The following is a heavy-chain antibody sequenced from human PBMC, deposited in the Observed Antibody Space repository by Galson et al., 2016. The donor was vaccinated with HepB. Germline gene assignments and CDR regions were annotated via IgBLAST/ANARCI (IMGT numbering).Heavy chain of an antibody. V-gene: IGHV3-48*03. CDR3: GRDHPTGPVHYHDHFDL. CDR1: GFTLSNSD. J-gene: IGHJ6*04. Sequence: SLRLSCAASGFTLSNSDMTWIRQAPGRGLEWISYISTTANSTFYADSVRGRFTISRDNAKNTLYLQMTYLRADDTAVYYRGRDHPTGPVHYHDHFDLWGKGTAVTVSS. CDR2: ISTTANST. D-gene: IGHD3-9*01.